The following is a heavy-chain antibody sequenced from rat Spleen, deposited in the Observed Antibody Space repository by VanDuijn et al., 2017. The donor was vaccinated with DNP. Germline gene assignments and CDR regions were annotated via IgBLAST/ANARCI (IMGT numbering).Heavy chain of an antibody. Sequence: EVQLQESGPGLVKPSQSLSLTCSVTGYSITSNYWGWIRKFPGNKMEYIGHISYSGTTNYNPSLTSRFSITRDTSKNQFFLQLNSVTTEDTATYYCARWSRYFDYWGQGVMVTVSS. CDR2: ISYSGTT. CDR3: ARWSRYFDY. J-gene: IGHJ2*01. V-gene: IGHV3-1*01. CDR1: GYSITSNY.